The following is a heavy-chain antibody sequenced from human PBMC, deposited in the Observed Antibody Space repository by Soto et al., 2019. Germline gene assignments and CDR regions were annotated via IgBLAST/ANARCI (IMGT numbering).Heavy chain of an antibody. CDR3: ARGVITAVVSGWFDP. D-gene: IGHD2-21*01. Sequence: QVQLQESGPGLVQPSGTLSLTCAVSSGSISTTNWWSWVRQPPGKGLEWIGEIYHSGSTNYNPSLKSRVTISVDKSKNQFALKLTSVTAADTAVYFCARGVITAVVSGWFDPWCQGTLVTVSS. CDR1: SGSISTTNW. V-gene: IGHV4-4*02. J-gene: IGHJ5*02. CDR2: IYHSGST.